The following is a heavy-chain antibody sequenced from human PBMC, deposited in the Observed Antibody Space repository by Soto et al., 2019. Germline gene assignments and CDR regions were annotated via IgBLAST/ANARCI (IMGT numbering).Heavy chain of an antibody. J-gene: IGHJ3*02. Sequence: GGSLRLSCAASGFTFSSYAMSWVRQAPGKGLEWVSAISGSGGSTYYADSVKGRFTISRDNSKNMLYLQMNSLRAEDTAVYYCAKDSPDGIVAAGTFFFDDAFDIWGQGTMVTVSS. V-gene: IGHV3-23*01. CDR2: ISGSGGST. CDR3: AKDSPDGIVAAGTFFFDDAFDI. D-gene: IGHD6-13*01. CDR1: GFTFSSYA.